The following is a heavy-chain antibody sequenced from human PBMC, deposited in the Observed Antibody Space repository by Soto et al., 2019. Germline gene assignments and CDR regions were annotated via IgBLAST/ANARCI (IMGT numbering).Heavy chain of an antibody. D-gene: IGHD2-15*01. J-gene: IGHJ6*03. V-gene: IGHV3-11*01. CDR2: ISSGGSPI. CDR3: ASDPRYCSGGNCYSAGKDHYYSYMDV. Sequence: QVQLVESGGGLVKPGGSLRLSCAASGFTFSDYYMSWIRQAPGKGLEWVSDISSGGSPIYYTDSVKGRFTISRYNAENSLYLQLNSLRAADTAVYYCASDPRYCSGGNCYSAGKDHYYSYMDVWGKGTTVTVSS. CDR1: GFTFSDYY.